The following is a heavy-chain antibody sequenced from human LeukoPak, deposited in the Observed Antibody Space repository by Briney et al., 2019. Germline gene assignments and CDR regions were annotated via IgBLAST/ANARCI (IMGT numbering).Heavy chain of an antibody. CDR1: GFSFTTHA. CDR3: AKSLFTSATGTGRAFHI. D-gene: IGHD1-1*01. Sequence: GGSLRLSCVASGFSFTTHAMGWVRQAPGKGLQWLSGISASGDVTFHADRVKGRFAISRDNSKNTLYLQMTGLRAGDTAEYYCAKSLFTSATGTGRAFHIWGQGTMVTVSS. CDR2: ISASGDVT. J-gene: IGHJ3*02. V-gene: IGHV3-23*01.